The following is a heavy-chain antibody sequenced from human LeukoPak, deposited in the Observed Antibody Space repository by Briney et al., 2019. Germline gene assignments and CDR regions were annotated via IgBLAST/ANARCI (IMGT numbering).Heavy chain of an antibody. CDR2: IYTSGST. Sequence: PSETLSLTCTVSGGSISSYYWSWIRQPAGKGLEWIGRIYTSGSTSYNPSLKSRVTMSVDTSKNQFSLKLSSVTAADTAVYYCATREVTYYDFWSGYPMDVWGKGTTVTVSS. J-gene: IGHJ6*03. CDR1: GGSISSYY. CDR3: ATREVTYYDFWSGYPMDV. D-gene: IGHD3-3*01. V-gene: IGHV4-4*07.